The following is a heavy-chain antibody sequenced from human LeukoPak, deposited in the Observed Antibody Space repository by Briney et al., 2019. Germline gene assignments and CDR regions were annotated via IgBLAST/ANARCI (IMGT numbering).Heavy chain of an antibody. V-gene: IGHV3-53*01. D-gene: IGHD2-15*01. CDR1: GFTVSSNY. Sequence: GGSLRLSCAASGFTVSSNYMSWVRLAPGKGLEWVSVIYSGGSTYYADSVKGRFTISRDNSKNTLYLQMNSLRAEDTAVYYCARDRGGYSSDAFDIWGQGTMVTVSS. CDR2: IYSGGST. CDR3: ARDRGGYSSDAFDI. J-gene: IGHJ3*02.